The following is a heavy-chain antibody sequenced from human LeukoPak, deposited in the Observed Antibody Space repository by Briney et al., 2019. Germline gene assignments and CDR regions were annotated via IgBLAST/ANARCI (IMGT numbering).Heavy chain of an antibody. CDR3: ARGDTAMAYYYYYYMDV. CDR1: GYTFTCYY. CDR2: INPNSVGT. V-gene: IGHV1-2*02. Sequence: SXXVSCKASGYTFTCYYMHWVRQAPGQGLEGMGGINPNSVGTNYAQKFQGRVTMTRDTSISTAYMELSRLRSDDTAVYYCARGDTAMAYYYYYYMDVWGKGTTVTVSS. D-gene: IGHD5-18*01. J-gene: IGHJ6*03.